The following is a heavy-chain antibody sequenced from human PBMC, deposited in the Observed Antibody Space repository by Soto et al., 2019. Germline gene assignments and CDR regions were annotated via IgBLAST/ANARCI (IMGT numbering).Heavy chain of an antibody. CDR3: ARVHPRPVHYGDYEGSAFDI. CDR2: INPSGGST. J-gene: IGHJ3*02. D-gene: IGHD4-17*01. CDR1: GYTFTSYY. V-gene: IGHV1-46*03. Sequence: QVQLVQSGAEVKKPGASVKVSCKASGYTFTSYYMHWVRQAPGQGLEWMGIINPSGGSTSYAQKFQGRVTMTRDTSTCTVYMERSSLRSEDTAVYYCARVHPRPVHYGDYEGSAFDIWGQGTMVTV.